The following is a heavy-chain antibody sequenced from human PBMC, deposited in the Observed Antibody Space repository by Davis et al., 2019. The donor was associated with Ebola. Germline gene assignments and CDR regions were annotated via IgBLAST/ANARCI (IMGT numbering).Heavy chain of an antibody. CDR2: ISYDGSNK. D-gene: IGHD2-15*01. Sequence: GGSLRLSCAASGFTFSSYGMHWVRQAPGKGLEWVAVISYDGSNKYYADSVKGRFTISRDNSKNTLYLQMNSLRAEDTAVYYCAKDRGYCSGGSCYSVGLYYYYGMDVWGQGTTVTVSS. V-gene: IGHV3-30*18. J-gene: IGHJ6*02. CDR3: AKDRGYCSGGSCYSVGLYYYYGMDV. CDR1: GFTFSSYG.